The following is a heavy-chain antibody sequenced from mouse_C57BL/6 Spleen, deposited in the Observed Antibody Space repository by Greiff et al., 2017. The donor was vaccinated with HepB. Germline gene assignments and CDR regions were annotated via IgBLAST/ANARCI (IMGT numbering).Heavy chain of an antibody. CDR2: IDPSDSET. J-gene: IGHJ1*03. CDR3: ARSEIYDGYYVGYFDV. Sequence: QVQLQQPGAELVRPGSSVKLSCKASGYTFTSYWMHWVKQRPIQGLEWIGNIDPSDSETHYNQKFKDKATLTVDKSSSTAYMQLSSLTSEDSAVYYCARSEIYDGYYVGYFDVWGTGTTVTVSS. D-gene: IGHD2-3*01. CDR1: GYTFTSYW. V-gene: IGHV1-52*01.